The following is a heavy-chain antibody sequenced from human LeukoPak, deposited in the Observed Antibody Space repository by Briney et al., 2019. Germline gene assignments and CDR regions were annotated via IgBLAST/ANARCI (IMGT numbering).Heavy chain of an antibody. CDR2: IYPGDSDS. CDR3: VRQGGSYDEFDV. V-gene: IGHV5-51*01. CDR1: GYIFHSYW. D-gene: IGHD3-10*01. Sequence: GESPKTSWKGSGYIFHSYWIGRERQMPGKGPEWVGIIYPGDSDSRYSPPFRGQVSMSVDKSNRTAYLRWSSLKASDTAMYFCVRQGGSYDEFDVWGQGTMVTVSS. J-gene: IGHJ3*01.